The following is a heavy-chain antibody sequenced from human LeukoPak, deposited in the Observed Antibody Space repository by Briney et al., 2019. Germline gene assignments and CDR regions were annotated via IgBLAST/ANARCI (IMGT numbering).Heavy chain of an antibody. CDR1: GGSISSGSYY. CDR2: IYTSGST. V-gene: IGHV4-61*02. Sequence: PSQTLSLTCTVSGGSISSGSYYWSWIRQPAGKGLEWIGRIYTSGSTNYNPSLKSRVTISVDTSKNQFSLKLSSVTAADTAVYYCARGFWSGPFDYWGQGTLVTVSS. D-gene: IGHD3-3*01. CDR3: ARGFWSGPFDY. J-gene: IGHJ4*02.